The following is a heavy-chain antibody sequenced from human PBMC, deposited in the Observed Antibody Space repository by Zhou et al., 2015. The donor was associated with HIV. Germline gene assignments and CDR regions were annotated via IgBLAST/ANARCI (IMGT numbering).Heavy chain of an antibody. V-gene: IGHV3-30*02. J-gene: IGHJ6*04. CDR2: FPLMERRV. CDR1: GFNFSYYG. Sequence: QVKLVEEGGAVVQRGGSLKVSCVMSGFNFSYYGMHWVRQAPQAPGEGDWKWGGLLFPLMERRVIMQTLWRGRFTIFRDNSRNTLYLHMSDLRPEDTGVYFCARGGTAFRGGEGKTLPFIHHLRGRSWGNGDDSHRLI. CDR3: ARGGTAFRGGEGKTLPFIHHLRGRS. D-gene: IGHD2-21*01.